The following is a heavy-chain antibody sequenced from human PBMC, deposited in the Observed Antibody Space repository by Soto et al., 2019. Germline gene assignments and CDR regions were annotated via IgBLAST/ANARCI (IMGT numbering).Heavy chain of an antibody. D-gene: IGHD6-6*01. V-gene: IGHV3-23*01. Sequence: GSLRLSCAASGFTFSSYAMSWVRQAPGKGLEWVSAISGSGGSTYYADSVKGRFTISRDNSKNTLYLQMNSLRAEDTAVYYCAKTLGAARPPHDAFDIWGQRTTVTVSS. CDR1: GFTFSSYA. CDR2: ISGSGGST. CDR3: AKTLGAARPPHDAFDI. J-gene: IGHJ3*02.